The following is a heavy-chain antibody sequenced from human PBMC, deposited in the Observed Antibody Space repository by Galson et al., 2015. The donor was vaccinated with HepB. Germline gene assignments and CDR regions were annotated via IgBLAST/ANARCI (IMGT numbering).Heavy chain of an antibody. CDR2: IIGMFRTA. D-gene: IGHD3-22*01. V-gene: IGHV1-69*13. CDR1: GGTFSSYA. Sequence: SVKVSCKASGGTFSSYAISWVRQAPGQGLEWMGGIIGMFRTANYAQKFQDRVTITADEFMSTAYMELNSLRSEDTAVYYCARSSGCYPLYNWFDPWGQGTLVTVSS. CDR3: ARSSGCYPLYNWFDP. J-gene: IGHJ5*02.